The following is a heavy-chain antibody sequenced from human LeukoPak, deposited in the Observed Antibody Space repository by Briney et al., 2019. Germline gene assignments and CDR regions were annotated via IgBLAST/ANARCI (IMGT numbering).Heavy chain of an antibody. CDR1: GFTFSSYG. Sequence: GGSLRLSCAASGFTFSSYGMHWVRQAPGKGLEWVAVVSYDGSNKYYADSVKGRFTISRDNSKNTLYLQMNSLRAEDTAVYYCAKDLGSSGWFNDYWGQGTLVTVSS. D-gene: IGHD6-19*01. V-gene: IGHV3-30*18. CDR2: VSYDGSNK. CDR3: AKDLGSSGWFNDY. J-gene: IGHJ4*02.